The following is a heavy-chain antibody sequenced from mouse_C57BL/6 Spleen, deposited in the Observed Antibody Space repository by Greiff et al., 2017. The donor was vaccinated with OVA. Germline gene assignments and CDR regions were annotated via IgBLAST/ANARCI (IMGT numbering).Heavy chain of an antibody. J-gene: IGHJ4*01. V-gene: IGHV5-12*01. CDR2: ISNGGGST. CDR1: GFTFSDYY. D-gene: IGHD1-1*01. CDR3: ARYYYGSYYYAMDY. Sequence: EVKLQESGGGLVQPGGSLKLSCAASGFTFSDYYMYWVRQTPEKRLEWVAYISNGGGSTYYPDTVKGRFTISRDNAKNTLYLQMSRLKSEDTAMYYCARYYYGSYYYAMDYWGQGTSVTVSS.